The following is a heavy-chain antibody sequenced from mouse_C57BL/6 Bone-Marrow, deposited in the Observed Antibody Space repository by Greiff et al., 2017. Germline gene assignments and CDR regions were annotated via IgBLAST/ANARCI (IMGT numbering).Heavy chain of an antibody. CDR3: ARWGTTVVAYYFDY. CDR1: GYTFTSYW. V-gene: IGHV1-69*01. J-gene: IGHJ2*01. CDR2: IDPSDSYT. D-gene: IGHD1-1*01. Sequence: QVQLQQPGAELVMPGASVTLSCKASGYTFTSYWMHWVKQRPGQGLEWIGEIDPSDSYTNYNQKFKGKSTLTVDKSSSTAYMPLSSLTSEDSAVYYCARWGTTVVAYYFDYWGHGTTLTVSS.